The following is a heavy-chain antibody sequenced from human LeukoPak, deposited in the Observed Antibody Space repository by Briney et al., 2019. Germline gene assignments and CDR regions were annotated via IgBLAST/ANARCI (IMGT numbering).Heavy chain of an antibody. CDR1: GGSIGSSSYY. J-gene: IGHJ3*02. Sequence: SETLSLTCTVSGGSIGSSSYYWGWIRQPPGKGLEWIGSIYYSGSTYYNPSLKSRVTISVDTSKNQFSLKLSSVTAADTAVYYCARAPVVVVAAIKFAFDIWGQGTMVTVSS. CDR2: IYYSGST. CDR3: ARAPVVVVAAIKFAFDI. V-gene: IGHV4-39*07. D-gene: IGHD2-15*01.